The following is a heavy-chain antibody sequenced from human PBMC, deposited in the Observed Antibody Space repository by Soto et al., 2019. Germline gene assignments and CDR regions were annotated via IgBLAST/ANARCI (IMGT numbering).Heavy chain of an antibody. CDR2: ISAYNGNT. CDR1: GYMFTTYG. V-gene: IGHV1-18*01. CDR3: ARERCSSTSCYKGPFYYYGLDV. D-gene: IGHD2-2*02. Sequence: ASVKVSCKASGYMFTTYGISWVRQAPGQGLEWMGWISAYNGNTKYAQKLQGRVTMTTDTSTSTAYMELRSLRSDDTAVYYCARERCSSTSCYKGPFYYYGLDVWGQGTTVTISS. J-gene: IGHJ6*02.